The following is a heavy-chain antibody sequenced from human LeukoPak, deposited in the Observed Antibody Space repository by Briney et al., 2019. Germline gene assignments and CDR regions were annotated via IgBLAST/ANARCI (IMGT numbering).Heavy chain of an antibody. CDR3: ATEAYCSSTSCPPKTNWFDP. D-gene: IGHD2-2*01. J-gene: IGHJ5*02. Sequence: ASVNVSCKVSGYTLTELSMHWVRQAPGKGLEWMGGFDPEDGETIYAQKFQGRVTVTEDTSTDTAYMELSGLRSEDTAVYCCATEAYCSSTSCPPKTNWFDPWGQGTLVTVSS. CDR2: FDPEDGET. CDR1: GYTLTELS. V-gene: IGHV1-24*01.